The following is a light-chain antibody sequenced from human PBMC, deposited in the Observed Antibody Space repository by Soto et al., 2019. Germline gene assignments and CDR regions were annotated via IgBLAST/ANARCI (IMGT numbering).Light chain of an antibody. CDR1: SSDVGAYNY. CDR3: RSVADNDNYV. CDR2: EVT. V-gene: IGLV2-8*01. J-gene: IGLJ1*01. Sequence: QSALTQPPSASGSPGQSITISCTGTSSDVGAYNYVSWYQQHPGKAPKLILYEVTKRPSGVPDRFSGSKSGNTASLTVSGLQADDEGDYFCRSVADNDNYVFGTGAKVTVL.